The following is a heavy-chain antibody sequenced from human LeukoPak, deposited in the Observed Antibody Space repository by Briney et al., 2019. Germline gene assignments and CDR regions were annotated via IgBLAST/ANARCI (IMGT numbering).Heavy chain of an antibody. Sequence: SETLSLTCTVSGGSISSYYWSWIRQPPGKGLEWIGYIYDSGNTNNNPSLKSRVTISVDTSQNQFSLKLSSVTAADTAVYYCARDFDSGIAVAGIFDYWGQGTLVTVSS. V-gene: IGHV4-59*12. J-gene: IGHJ4*02. CDR3: ARDFDSGIAVAGIFDY. CDR2: IYDSGNT. CDR1: GGSISSYY. D-gene: IGHD6-19*01.